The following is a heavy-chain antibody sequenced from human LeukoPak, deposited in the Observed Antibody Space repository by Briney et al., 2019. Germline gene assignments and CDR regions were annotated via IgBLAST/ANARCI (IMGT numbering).Heavy chain of an antibody. Sequence: PSETLSLTCTVSGGSISSYYWSWIRQPPGKGLEWIGYIYYSGSTNYNPSLKSRVTISVDTSKNQFSLKLSSVTAADTAVYYCAREAKNLDYGMDVWGQGTTVTVSS. CDR1: GGSISSYY. CDR2: IYYSGST. D-gene: IGHD4/OR15-4a*01. J-gene: IGHJ6*02. V-gene: IGHV4-59*01. CDR3: AREAKNLDYGMDV.